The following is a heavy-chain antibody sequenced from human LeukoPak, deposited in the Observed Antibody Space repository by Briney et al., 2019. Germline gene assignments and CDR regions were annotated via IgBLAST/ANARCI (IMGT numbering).Heavy chain of an antibody. CDR2: INHSGST. J-gene: IGHJ6*02. V-gene: IGHV4-34*01. Sequence: SETLSLTCAVYGGSFSGYYWSWIRQPPGKGLEWIGEINHSGSTNYNPSLKSRVTISVDTSKNQFSLKLSSVTAADTAVYYCARDRKVRVYAIGDYYYYYGMDVWGQGTTVTVSS. CDR1: GGSFSGYY. CDR3: ARDRKVRVYAIGDYYYYYGMDV. D-gene: IGHD2-8*01.